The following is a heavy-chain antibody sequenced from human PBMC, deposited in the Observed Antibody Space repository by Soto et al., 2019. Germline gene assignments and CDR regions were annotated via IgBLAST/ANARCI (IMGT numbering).Heavy chain of an antibody. D-gene: IGHD3-3*01. CDR1: GYTFTSYG. V-gene: IGHV1-18*04. CDR2: ISAYNGNT. J-gene: IGHJ5*02. Sequence: QVQLVQSGAEVKKPGASVKVTCKASGYTFTSYGISWVRQAPGQGLEWMGWISAYNGNTNYAQKLQGRVTMTTDTSTSTAYMELRSLRSDDTAVYYCARVDYDFWSGYYIDPWGQGTLVTVSS. CDR3: ARVDYDFWSGYYIDP.